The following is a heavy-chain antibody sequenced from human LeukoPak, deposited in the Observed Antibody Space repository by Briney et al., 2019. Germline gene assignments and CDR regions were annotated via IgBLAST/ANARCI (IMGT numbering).Heavy chain of an antibody. V-gene: IGHV1-2*02. CDR3: ASANSSSSGNPNTEHFQH. D-gene: IGHD6-13*01. CDR2: INPNSGGT. J-gene: IGHJ1*01. Sequence: GASVKVSCKASGNTFSGYYMHWVRRAPGQGLEWMGWINPNSGGTNSAQKFRGRVTMTRDTSISTAYMELSRLRSDDTAVYYCASANSSSSGNPNTEHFQHWGQGTLVTVSS. CDR1: GNTFSGYY.